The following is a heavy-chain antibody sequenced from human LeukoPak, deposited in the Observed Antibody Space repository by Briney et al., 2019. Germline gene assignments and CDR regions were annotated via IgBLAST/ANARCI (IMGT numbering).Heavy chain of an antibody. J-gene: IGHJ4*02. CDR2: INQDGSVK. V-gene: IGHV3-7*01. CDR3: ARDIRSSSWYSGPDDY. D-gene: IGHD6-13*01. CDR1: GFSFRNSW. Sequence: GGSLRLSCAASGFSFRNSWMSWIRQAPGKGLEWVANINQDGSVKYYVGSVKGRFTISRDNAKNSLYLQMNSLRAEDTAVYYCARDIRSSSWYSGPDDYWGQGTLVTVSS.